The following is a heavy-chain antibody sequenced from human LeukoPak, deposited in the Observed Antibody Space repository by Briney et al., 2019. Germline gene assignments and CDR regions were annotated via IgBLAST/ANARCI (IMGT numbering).Heavy chain of an antibody. Sequence: SETLSLTCTVSGGSISSSSYYWGWIRQPPGKGMEWIGSIYYSGSTYYNPSLKSRVTISVDTSKNQFSLKVTSVTAADTAVYFCARIWFGLRRLYYFDYWGQGTLVTVSS. D-gene: IGHD3-10*01. V-gene: IGHV4-39*07. CDR2: IYYSGST. CDR1: GGSISSSSYY. J-gene: IGHJ4*02. CDR3: ARIWFGLRRLYYFDY.